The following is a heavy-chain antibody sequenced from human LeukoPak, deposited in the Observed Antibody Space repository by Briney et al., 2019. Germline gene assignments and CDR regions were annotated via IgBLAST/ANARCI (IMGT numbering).Heavy chain of an antibody. J-gene: IGHJ4*02. CDR2: IYYSGST. CDR3: AREGEDGDYTFDY. D-gene: IGHD4-17*01. V-gene: IGHV4-59*01. Sequence: KPSETLSLTCTVSGGSISSYYWSWIRQPPGKGLEWIGYIYYSGSTNYNPSLKGRVTISVDTSKNQFSLKLSSVTAADTAVYYCAREGEDGDYTFDYWGQGTLVTVSS. CDR1: GGSISSYY.